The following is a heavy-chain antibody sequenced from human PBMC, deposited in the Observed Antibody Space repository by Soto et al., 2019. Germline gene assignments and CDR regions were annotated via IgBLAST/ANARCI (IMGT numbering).Heavy chain of an antibody. CDR1: CGSVSSGSYY. V-gene: IGHV4-61*01. CDR2: IYYSGST. J-gene: IGHJ5*02. D-gene: IGHD6-19*01. CDR3: ARGIAVAGTSYWFDP. Sequence: PSETLSLTCTVSCGSVSSGSYYWSWIRQPPGKGLEWIGYIYYSGSTNYNPSLKSRVTISVDTSKNQFSLKLSSVTAADTAVYYCARGIAVAGTSYWFDPWGQGTLVTVSS.